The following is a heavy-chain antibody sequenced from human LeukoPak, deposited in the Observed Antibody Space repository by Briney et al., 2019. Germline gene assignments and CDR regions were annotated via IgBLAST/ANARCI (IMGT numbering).Heavy chain of an antibody. D-gene: IGHD5-18*01. CDR1: GYTFISYD. CDR3: ARGIGYSYGYRSDY. V-gene: IGHV1-8*01. Sequence: ASVKVSCKASGYTFISYDINWVRQATGQGLEWMGWMNPNSGNAGYAQKFQGRVTMTRNTSIGEAYMELSSLTYEDTAVYYCARGIGYSYGYRSDYWGQGTLVTVSS. J-gene: IGHJ4*02. CDR2: MNPNSGNA.